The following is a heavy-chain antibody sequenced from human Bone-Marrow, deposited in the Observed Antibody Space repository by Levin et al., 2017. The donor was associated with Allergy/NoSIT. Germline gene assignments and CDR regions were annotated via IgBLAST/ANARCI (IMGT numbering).Heavy chain of an antibody. Sequence: SETLSLTCTVSGGSISSSSYYWGWIRQPPGKGLEWIGSIYYSGSTYYNPSLKSRVTISVDTSKNQFSLKLSSVTAADTAVYYCARHVEGVAATRGWFDPWGQGTLVTVSS. CDR1: GGSISSSSYY. D-gene: IGHD2-15*01. CDR3: ARHVEGVAATRGWFDP. V-gene: IGHV4-39*01. CDR2: IYYSGST. J-gene: IGHJ5*02.